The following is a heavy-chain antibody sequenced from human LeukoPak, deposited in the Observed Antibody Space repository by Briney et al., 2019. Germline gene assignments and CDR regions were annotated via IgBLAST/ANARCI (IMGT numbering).Heavy chain of an antibody. Sequence: ASVKVSCKASGYTFTGYYMHWVRQAPGQGLEWMGGIIPIFGTTNYAQKLQGRVTITADESTSTAYMELSSLRSEDTAVYYCASRTYTYDSSGYYRRNYYFDYWGQGTLVTVSS. V-gene: IGHV1-69*13. CDR1: GYTFTGYY. D-gene: IGHD3-22*01. CDR3: ASRTYTYDSSGYYRRNYYFDY. CDR2: IIPIFGTT. J-gene: IGHJ4*02.